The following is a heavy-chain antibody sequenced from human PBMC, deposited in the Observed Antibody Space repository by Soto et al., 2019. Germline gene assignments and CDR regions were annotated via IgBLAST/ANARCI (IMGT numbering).Heavy chain of an antibody. V-gene: IGHV4-4*07. Sequence: PAEPLALSCAISGGSITNYCWVWLRQPAGKGLEWIGRIFSSGSTNYNPSLKGRITMSLDTSKNQFSLKLNSATATDTAVYFCARARGVVVPADNWFDPWGQGILVTVSS. J-gene: IGHJ5*02. D-gene: IGHD2-15*01. CDR2: IFSSGST. CDR3: ARARGVVVPADNWFDP. CDR1: GGSITNYC.